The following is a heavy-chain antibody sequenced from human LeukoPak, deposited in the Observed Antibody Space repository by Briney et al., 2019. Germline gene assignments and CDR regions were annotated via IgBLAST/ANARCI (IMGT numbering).Heavy chain of an antibody. Sequence: ASVKVSCKASGFTFTSYNMHWVRQAPGQGLEWMGWINPNSGGTNYAQKFQGRVTMTRDTSISTAYMELSRLRSDDTAVYYCARDLGAYYYDSNHDFDYWGQGTLVTVSS. J-gene: IGHJ4*02. D-gene: IGHD3-22*01. CDR3: ARDLGAYYYDSNHDFDY. CDR2: INPNSGGT. CDR1: GFTFTSYN. V-gene: IGHV1-2*02.